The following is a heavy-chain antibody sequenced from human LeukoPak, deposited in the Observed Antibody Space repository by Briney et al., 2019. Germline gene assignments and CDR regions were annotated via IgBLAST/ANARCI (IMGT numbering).Heavy chain of an antibody. V-gene: IGHV4-34*01. D-gene: IGHD2-2*01. J-gene: IGHJ5*02. CDR1: GGSFSGYY. CDR2: INHSGST. CDR3: ARGSTSCPNWFVP. Sequence: SETLSLTCAVYGGSFSGYYWSWIRQPPGKGLEWIGEINHSGSTNYNPSLKSRVTISVDTSKNQFSLKLSSVTAADTAVYYCARGSTSCPNWFVPWGQGTLVTVSS.